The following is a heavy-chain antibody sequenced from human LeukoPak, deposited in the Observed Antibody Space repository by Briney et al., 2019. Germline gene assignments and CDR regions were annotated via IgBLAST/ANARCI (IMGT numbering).Heavy chain of an antibody. D-gene: IGHD1-26*01. Sequence: GGSLRLSCAASGFPFSSYAMNWVRQAPGKGLEWVSIIFGSGDTTYYADSVKGRFTVSRDNSKNMLYLQMNNLRPEDTATYYCAKGDTTWELPHDYWGQGTLVTVSS. CDR3: AKGDTTWELPHDY. J-gene: IGHJ4*02. V-gene: IGHV3-23*01. CDR2: IFGSGDTT. CDR1: GFPFSSYA.